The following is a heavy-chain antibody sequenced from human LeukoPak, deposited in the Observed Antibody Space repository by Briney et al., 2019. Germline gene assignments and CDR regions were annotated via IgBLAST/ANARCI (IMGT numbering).Heavy chain of an antibody. Sequence: SETLSLTCTVSGGSISSYYWSWIRQPPGKGLEWIGYIYYSGSTNYNPSLKSRVTISVDTSKNQFSLKLSSVTAADTAVYYCATLGGESGSYAHSFDYWGQGTLVTVSS. D-gene: IGHD1-26*01. CDR1: GGSISSYY. V-gene: IGHV4-59*12. CDR3: ATLGGESGSYAHSFDY. J-gene: IGHJ4*02. CDR2: IYYSGST.